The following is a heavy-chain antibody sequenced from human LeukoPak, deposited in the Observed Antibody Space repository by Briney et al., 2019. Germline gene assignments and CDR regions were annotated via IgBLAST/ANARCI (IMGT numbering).Heavy chain of an antibody. CDR1: GGSFSGYC. CDR3: ARGGGIQLWYPFDY. Sequence: SETLSLTRAVYGGSFSGYCWSWIRQPPGKGLEWIGEINHSGSTIYNPSLKSRVTISVDTSKNQFSLKLSSVTAADTAVYYCARGGGIQLWYPFDYWGQGTLVTVSS. D-gene: IGHD5-18*01. CDR2: INHSGST. J-gene: IGHJ4*02. V-gene: IGHV4-34*01.